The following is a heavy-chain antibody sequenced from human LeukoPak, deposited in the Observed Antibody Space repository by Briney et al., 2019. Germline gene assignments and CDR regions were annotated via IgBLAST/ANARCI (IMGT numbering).Heavy chain of an antibody. CDR2: INPSSGGT. V-gene: IGHV1-2*02. CDR3: ARADYCDSTTCYRFDP. J-gene: IGHJ5*02. CDR1: GYTFTGYY. D-gene: IGHD2-2*02. Sequence: SVKVSCKASGYTFTGYYMHWVRQAPGQGLEWMGWINPSSGGTKYARKFQGRVTMTRDTSITTAYMELSRLRSDDTAVYYCARADYCDSTTCYRFDPWGQGTLVTVSS.